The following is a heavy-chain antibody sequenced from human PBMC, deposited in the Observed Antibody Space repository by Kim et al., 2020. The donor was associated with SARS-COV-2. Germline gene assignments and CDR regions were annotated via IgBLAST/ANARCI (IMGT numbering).Heavy chain of an antibody. CDR3: TTGSHYYDSSGRPNDAFDI. D-gene: IGHD3-22*01. J-gene: IGHJ3*02. Sequence: GGSLRRSCAASGFTFSNAWMSWVRQAPGKGLEWVGRIKSKTDGGTTDYAAPVKGRFTISRDDSKNTLYLQMNSLKTEDTAVYYCTTGSHYYDSSGRPNDAFDIWGQGTMVTVSS. CDR2: IKSKTDGGTT. V-gene: IGHV3-15*01. CDR1: GFTFSNAW.